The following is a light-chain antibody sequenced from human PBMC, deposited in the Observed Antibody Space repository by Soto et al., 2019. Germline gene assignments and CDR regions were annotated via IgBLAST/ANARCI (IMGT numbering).Light chain of an antibody. J-gene: IGKJ1*01. CDR3: QQHKSYPRT. CDR2: KAS. CDR1: QSLSSA. V-gene: IGKV1-5*03. Sequence: DIQMTQSPSTLSASVGDRVTITCRPSQSLSSAMVWYQQKPGKAPNLLIYKASSLESGVPLRFSGSGSGTEFTLTISSLQPEDFATYYCQQHKSYPRTFGQGTKVEIK.